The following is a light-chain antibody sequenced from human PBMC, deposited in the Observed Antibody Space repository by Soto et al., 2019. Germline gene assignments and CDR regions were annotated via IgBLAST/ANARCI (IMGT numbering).Light chain of an antibody. CDR3: QQSSSTPPFT. Sequence: DIQMTQSPSSLSASVGDRVTITCRASQSISIYLNSYQQKPGKAPKLLIYAASSLQSGVPSRFSADGSGTDFTLTISSLQPEDFATYYCQQSSSTPPFTFGPGTKVDIK. CDR1: QSISIY. CDR2: AAS. V-gene: IGKV1-39*01. J-gene: IGKJ3*01.